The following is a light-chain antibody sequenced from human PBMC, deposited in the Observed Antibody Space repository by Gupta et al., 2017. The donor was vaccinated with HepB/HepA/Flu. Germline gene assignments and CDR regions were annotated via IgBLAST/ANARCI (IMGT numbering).Light chain of an antibody. CDR2: DAS. V-gene: IGKV3-11*01. Sequence: EIVLTQSPATLSSSPGARATLSCRASQRVSSNLAWYQQKPGQAPRLLIYDASNRATAIPARFSGSGSGTDFTLTISSLEPEDFAVYYCEQGSNWPYTFGQGTKLKIK. CDR1: QRVSSN. CDR3: EQGSNWPYT. J-gene: IGKJ2*01.